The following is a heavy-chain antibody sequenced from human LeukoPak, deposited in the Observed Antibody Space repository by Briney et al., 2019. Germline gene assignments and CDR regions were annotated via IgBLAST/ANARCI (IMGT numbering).Heavy chain of an antibody. CDR3: VRDWGYDSSGYWQKYFDT. D-gene: IGHD3-22*01. CDR2: INHDGSST. Sequence: GGSLRLSCATSGFTFTTFWMHWVRHAPGKGLVWVSRINHDGSSTNYADSVKGRFTISRDNAKNTVYLQMNSLRAEDTAVYYCVRDWGYDSSGYWQKYFDTWGQGTLVTVSS. J-gene: IGHJ4*02. V-gene: IGHV3-74*01. CDR1: GFTFTTFW.